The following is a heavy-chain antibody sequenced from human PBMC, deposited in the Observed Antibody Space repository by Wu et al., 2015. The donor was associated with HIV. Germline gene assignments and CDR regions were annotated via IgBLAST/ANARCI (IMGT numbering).Heavy chain of an antibody. V-gene: IGHV1-69*05. J-gene: IGHJ6*02. CDR3: ARGEAAAGTVAYYYGMDV. CDR2: IIPIFGTA. D-gene: IGHD6-13*01. Sequence: QVQLVQSGAEVKKPGSSVKVSCKASGGTFSSYAISWVRQAPGQGLEWMGGIIPIFGTANYAQKFQGRVTITTDESTSTAYMELSSLRSEDTAVYYCARGEAAAGTVAYYYGMDVWGQGTTGHRLL. CDR1: GGTFSSYA.